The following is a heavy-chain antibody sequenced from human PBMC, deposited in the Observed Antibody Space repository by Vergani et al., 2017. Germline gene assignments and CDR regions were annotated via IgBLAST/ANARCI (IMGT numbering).Heavy chain of an antibody. D-gene: IGHD1-26*01. CDR2: IYYSGST. CDR1: VGSLSSGDYY. Sequence: QVQLQESGPGLVKPSQTLSLTCTVSVGSLSSGDYYLSWIRQPPGKGLEWLGYIYYSGSTYYNPSLKSRVTISVDTSKNQFSLKRSSVTAADTAVYDCAREGYVGRNGFDPWGQGTLGTVSS. V-gene: IGHV4-30-4*08. CDR3: AREGYVGRNGFDP. J-gene: IGHJ5*02.